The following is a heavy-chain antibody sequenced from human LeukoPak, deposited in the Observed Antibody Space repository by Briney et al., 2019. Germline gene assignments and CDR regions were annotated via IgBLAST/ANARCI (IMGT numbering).Heavy chain of an antibody. V-gene: IGHV1-46*01. CDR3: ARGNEGTAAAGAYYFDY. CDR1: GYTFTSYY. Sequence: ASVKVSCKASGYTFTSYYMHWVRQAPGQGLEWMGIINPSGGSTSYAQKFQGRVTMTRDTSTSTVYMELSSLRSEDTAVYYCARGNEGTAAAGAYYFDYWGRGTLVTVSS. CDR2: INPSGGST. D-gene: IGHD6-13*01. J-gene: IGHJ4*02.